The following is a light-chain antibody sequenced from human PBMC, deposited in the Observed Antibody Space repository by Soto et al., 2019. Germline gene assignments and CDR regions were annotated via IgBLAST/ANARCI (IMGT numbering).Light chain of an antibody. CDR1: QSINNY. CDR3: QQSFNSPPLT. J-gene: IGKJ4*01. V-gene: IGKV1-39*01. CDR2: AAS. Sequence: DIQMTQSPSSLSASVGDRVTITCRASQSINNYSNWYQHKPGKAPELLIYAASILQDGVPSRFSGSGSGTHFTLTITSLQPEDFATYFCQQSFNSPPLTFGGGTKVELK.